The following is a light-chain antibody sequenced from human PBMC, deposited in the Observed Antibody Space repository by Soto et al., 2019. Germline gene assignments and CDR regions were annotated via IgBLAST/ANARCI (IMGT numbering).Light chain of an antibody. CDR1: NIRTKS. V-gene: IGLV3-21*02. CDR2: DDS. CDR3: QVWDSGSEHYV. Sequence: SYELTQSPSVSVAPGQTARITCGGNNIRTKSVHWYQQKPGQAPVLVVCDDSDRPSGIPERFSGSNSGNMATLTISRVEAGDEADYFCQVWDSGSEHYVFGAGTKVTVL. J-gene: IGLJ1*01.